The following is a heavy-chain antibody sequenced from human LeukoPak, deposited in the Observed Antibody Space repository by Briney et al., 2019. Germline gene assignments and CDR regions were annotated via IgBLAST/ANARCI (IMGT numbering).Heavy chain of an antibody. D-gene: IGHD3-22*01. Sequence: PGGSLRLSCAASGFTFSSFAMHWVRQAPGKGLDWVAVISHDGSNKFFADSVKGRFTISRDNSKNVLYLQMNSLRAEDTAVYYCASPTYSHDSSGYSGVYYLDHWGQGTLVTVSS. V-gene: IGHV3-30-3*01. J-gene: IGHJ4*02. CDR1: GFTFSSFA. CDR2: ISHDGSNK. CDR3: ASPTYSHDSSGYSGVYYLDH.